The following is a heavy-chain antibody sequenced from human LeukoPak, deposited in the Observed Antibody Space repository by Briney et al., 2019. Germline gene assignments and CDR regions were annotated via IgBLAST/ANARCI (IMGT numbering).Heavy chain of an antibody. Sequence: SGSALVKPTQTLKLTCTFSGFSLSTSGMCVHWIRQPPGKALEWLARIDWDDDKHYSTSLKTRLSISKDTSKNQVDLTMTNMDPVDTATYYCARAPRRDGYNFVNYFDYWGQGALVTVSS. CDR1: GFSLSTSGMC. CDR2: IDWDDDK. V-gene: IGHV2-70*11. D-gene: IGHD5-12*01. CDR3: ARAPRRDGYNFVNYFDY. J-gene: IGHJ4*02.